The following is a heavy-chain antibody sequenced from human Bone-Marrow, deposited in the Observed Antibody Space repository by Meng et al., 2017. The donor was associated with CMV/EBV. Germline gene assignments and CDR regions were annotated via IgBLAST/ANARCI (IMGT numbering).Heavy chain of an antibody. CDR3: AKSARLGGTYYYGSGSTKGGDY. J-gene: IGHJ4*02. Sequence: SAMSWVRQAPGKGLEWASTISGSGDSTYYADSVKGRFTISRDNSKNTLYLQMNSLRAEDTAVYYCAKSARLGGTYYYGSGSTKGGDYWGQGTLVTVSS. V-gene: IGHV3-23*01. CDR2: ISGSGDST. CDR1: SA. D-gene: IGHD3-10*01.